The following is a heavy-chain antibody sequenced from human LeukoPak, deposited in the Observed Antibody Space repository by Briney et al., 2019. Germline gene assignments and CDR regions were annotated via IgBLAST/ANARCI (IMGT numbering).Heavy chain of an antibody. CDR1: GFTVSSNY. Sequence: GGSLRLSCAASGFTVSSNYMSWVRQAPGKGLEWVSGISGGGGTIYYADSVKGRFTISRDNSKETLYLQMNSLRAEDTAVYYCARHPYDILTGYGYYYHYIDVWGKGTTVTVSS. V-gene: IGHV3-23*01. CDR3: ARHPYDILTGYGYYYHYIDV. CDR2: ISGGGGTI. D-gene: IGHD3-9*01. J-gene: IGHJ6*03.